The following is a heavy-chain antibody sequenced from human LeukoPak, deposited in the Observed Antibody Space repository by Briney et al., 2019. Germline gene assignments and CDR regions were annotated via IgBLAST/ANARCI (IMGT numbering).Heavy chain of an antibody. Sequence: TSETLSLTCAVYGESFSGFYWSWIRQPPGKGLEWMGGVYYTGTTYSNPSLKSRVTISVDTSKNQFSLRLSSVTAADTAVYYCARGGSGSLDYWGQGTLVTVSS. CDR3: ARGGSGSLDY. V-gene: IGHV4-34*01. D-gene: IGHD1-26*01. CDR2: VYYTGTT. CDR1: GESFSGFY. J-gene: IGHJ4*02.